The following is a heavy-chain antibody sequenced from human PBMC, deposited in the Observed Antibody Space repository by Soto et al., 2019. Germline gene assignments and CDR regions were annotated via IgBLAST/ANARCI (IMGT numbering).Heavy chain of an antibody. Sequence: GGSLRLSCAASGFTFGNYAMSWVRQAPGKGLECVSAISSSGGSTYYADSVTGRFTIFRDNSKNTLYLQMNSLRAEDSAVYYCAKDRYQRRWFDYCGEGTLVTVSS. V-gene: IGHV3-23*01. D-gene: IGHD2-2*01. CDR3: AKDRYQRRWFDY. J-gene: IGHJ5*01. CDR1: GFTFGNYA. CDR2: ISSSGGST.